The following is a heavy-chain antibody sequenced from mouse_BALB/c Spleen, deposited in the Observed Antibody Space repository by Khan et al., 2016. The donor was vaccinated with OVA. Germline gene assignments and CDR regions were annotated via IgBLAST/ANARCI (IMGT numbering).Heavy chain of an antibody. J-gene: IGHJ3*01. CDR3: ARHNFGPFAY. CDR2: INSDGIYT. V-gene: IGHV5-9-3*01. Sequence: EVELVESGGGLVKPGGSLKLSCAASEFTFSSYAMSWVRQTPEKRLEWVATINSDGIYTYYPHSVKGRLTISRDNAKNTLYLQMSSLRSEDTAMYYCARHNFGPFAYWGQGTLVTVSA. D-gene: IGHD1-3*01. CDR1: EFTFSSYA.